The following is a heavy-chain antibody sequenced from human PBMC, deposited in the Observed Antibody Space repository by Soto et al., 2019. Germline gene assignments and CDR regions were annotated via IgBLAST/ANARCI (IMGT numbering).Heavy chain of an antibody. CDR1: GYTFTSYA. Sequence: ASVKVSCKASGYTFTSYAMHWVRQAPGQRLEWMGWINAGNGNTKYSQKFQGRVTITRDTSASTANMELSSLRSGDTAVYYCARDHRWYYYDSSGSQGFDPGGQGTLVTVSS. CDR3: ARDHRWYYYDSSGSQGFDP. V-gene: IGHV1-3*01. CDR2: INAGNGNT. D-gene: IGHD3-22*01. J-gene: IGHJ5*02.